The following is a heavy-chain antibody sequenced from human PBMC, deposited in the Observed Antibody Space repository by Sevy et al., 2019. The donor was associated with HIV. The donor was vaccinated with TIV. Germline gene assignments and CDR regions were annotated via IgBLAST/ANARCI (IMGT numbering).Heavy chain of an antibody. CDR1: GFTFSSLS. CDR3: AATSGTWDDAFDL. Sequence: GGSLRLSCEASGFTFSSLSMSWVRQAPGKGLEWVSYIGSDGTAKHYAESMRGGCTISRDNAKNSLYLQINSLRAEDKAVYYCAATSGTWDDAFDLWGQGTMVTVSS. V-gene: IGHV3-48*01. CDR2: IGSDGTAK. D-gene: IGHD2-15*01. J-gene: IGHJ3*01.